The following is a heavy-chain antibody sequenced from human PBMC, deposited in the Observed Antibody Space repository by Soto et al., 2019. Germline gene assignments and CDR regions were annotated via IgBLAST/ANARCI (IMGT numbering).Heavy chain of an antibody. Sequence: PGGSLRLSCAASGFTFSSYGMHWVRQAPGKGLEWVAVISYVGTYKHNADSVKGRFIFSRDNSKNTVYLQMNCLRAEDTAVYYCASEVSGSGSYYNVWGYYYYYGMDVWGQGTTVTVSS. J-gene: IGHJ6*02. CDR3: ASEVSGSGSYYNVWGYYYYYGMDV. CDR2: ISYVGTYK. D-gene: IGHD3-10*01. CDR1: GFTFSSYG. V-gene: IGHV3-33*08.